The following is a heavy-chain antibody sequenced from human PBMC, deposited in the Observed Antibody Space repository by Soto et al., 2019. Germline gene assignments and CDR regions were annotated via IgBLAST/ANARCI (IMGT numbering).Heavy chain of an antibody. Sequence: QVQLVQSGAEVKKPGSSVKVSCKASGGTFSSYAISWVRQAPGQGLEWMGGIIPIFGTANYAQKFQGRVMIAADNSTSTAYMELSSLRSEDTAVYYCARDGGGGDSGWYEIWFDPWGQGTLVTVSS. J-gene: IGHJ5*02. V-gene: IGHV1-69*06. D-gene: IGHD6-19*01. CDR1: GGTFSSYA. CDR3: ARDGGGGDSGWYEIWFDP. CDR2: IIPIFGTA.